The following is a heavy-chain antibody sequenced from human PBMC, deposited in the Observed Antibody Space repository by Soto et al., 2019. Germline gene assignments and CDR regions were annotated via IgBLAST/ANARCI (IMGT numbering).Heavy chain of an antibody. CDR3: TRDRGMVRGVIIGPFDY. CDR2: IRSKAYGGTT. J-gene: IGHJ4*02. V-gene: IGHV3-49*03. CDR1: GFTFGDYA. Sequence: GGSLRLSCTASGFTFGDYAMSWFRQAPGKGLEWVGFIRSKAYGGTTEYAASVKGRFTISRDDSKSIAYLQMNSLKTEDTAVYYCTRDRGMVRGVIIGPFDYWGQGTLVTVSS. D-gene: IGHD3-10*01.